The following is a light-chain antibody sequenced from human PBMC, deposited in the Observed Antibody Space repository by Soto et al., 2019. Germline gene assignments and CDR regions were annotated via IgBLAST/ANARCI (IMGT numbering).Light chain of an antibody. CDR1: QGSSNY. CDR3: QTYNSAPIT. V-gene: IGKV1-27*01. J-gene: IGKJ5*01. CDR2: GAS. Sequence: DLQMTQSPSSLSASVGDIVTITFRPSQGSSNYLAWYQQKPGQVPRLLIYGASNLQSGVPHRFSGSGSGTDFTLTISSLQPEDVATYYCQTYNSAPITFGQGTRLEIK.